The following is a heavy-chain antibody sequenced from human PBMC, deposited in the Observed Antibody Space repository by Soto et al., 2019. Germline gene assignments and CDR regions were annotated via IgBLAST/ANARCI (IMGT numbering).Heavy chain of an antibody. CDR1: GGSISSDNYY. D-gene: IGHD4-17*01. V-gene: IGHV4-31*03. CDR3: AREVITVTPEINDAFDI. Sequence: QVQLQESGPGLVKPSQTLSLTCTVSGGSISSDNYYWSWIRQHPGKGLEWIGYIYYSGSTFYNPSLMSRFTISVDTSKNQFSLKLSSVTAADTAIYYCAREVITVTPEINDAFDIWGQGTMVTVSS. CDR2: IYYSGST. J-gene: IGHJ3*02.